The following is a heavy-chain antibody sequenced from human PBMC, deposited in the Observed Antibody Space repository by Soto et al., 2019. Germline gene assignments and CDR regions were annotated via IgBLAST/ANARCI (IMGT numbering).Heavy chain of an antibody. CDR1: GYRFTSYW. V-gene: IGHV5-51*01. D-gene: IGHD6-19*01. CDR2: IYPGDSDT. Sequence: SVKISCKGSGYRFTSYWSDWVRQMPGKGLEWMGIIYPGDSDTRYSPSFQGQVTISADKSISTAYLQWSSLKASDTAMYYCARTRIAVAKKYFDYWRQGTLVTVSS. CDR3: ARTRIAVAKKYFDY. J-gene: IGHJ4*02.